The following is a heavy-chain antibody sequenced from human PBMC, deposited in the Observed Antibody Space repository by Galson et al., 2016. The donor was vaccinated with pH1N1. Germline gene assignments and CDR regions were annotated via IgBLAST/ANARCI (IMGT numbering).Heavy chain of an antibody. CDR1: GFTLSAYY. CDR3: ARVGAMLTSYSHGMDA. Sequence: SLRLSCAASGFTLSAYYMGWIRQAPGKGLEWISYISANGDTKHYAESVKGRFTVSRDNPENLLYLERNSLRGDDTAVYFCARVGAMLTSYSHGMDAWGPGTTVVVSS. V-gene: IGHV3-11*01. D-gene: IGHD3-10*01. J-gene: IGHJ6*02. CDR2: ISANGDTK.